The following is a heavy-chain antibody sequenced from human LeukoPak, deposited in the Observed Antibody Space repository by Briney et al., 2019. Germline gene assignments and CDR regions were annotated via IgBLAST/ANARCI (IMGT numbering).Heavy chain of an antibody. D-gene: IGHD3-9*01. J-gene: IGHJ6*03. Sequence: GGSLRLSCAASGFTFSSYWMSWVRQAPGKGLEWVANIKRDGSEKYYVDSVKGRFTISRDNAKNSLYLQMNSLRAEDTAVYYCARGLRYFDWLLWAPGYMDVWGKGTTVTVSS. CDR1: GFTFSSYW. V-gene: IGHV3-7*01. CDR3: ARGLRYFDWLLWAPGYMDV. CDR2: IKRDGSEK.